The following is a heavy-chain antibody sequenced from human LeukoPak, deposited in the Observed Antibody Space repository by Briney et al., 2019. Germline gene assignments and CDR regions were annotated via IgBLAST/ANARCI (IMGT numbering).Heavy chain of an antibody. CDR3: ARDRSRWFDP. V-gene: IGHV4-61*02. J-gene: IGHJ5*02. Sequence: PSETLSLTCTVSGGSISSGGYYWSWIRQPAGKGLEWIGRIYTSGSTNYNPSLKSRVTMSVDTSKNQFSLKLSSVTAADTAVYYCARDRSRWFDPWGQGTLVTVSS. D-gene: IGHD2/OR15-2a*01. CDR2: IYTSGST. CDR1: GGSISSGGYY.